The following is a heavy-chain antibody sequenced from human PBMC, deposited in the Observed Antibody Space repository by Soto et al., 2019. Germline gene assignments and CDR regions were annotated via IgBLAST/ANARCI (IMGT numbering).Heavy chain of an antibody. CDR2: VFWHDDK. J-gene: IGHJ4*02. CDR3: ARAYTYDFDY. Sequence: QITLKESGPTLVKPTQTLTLTCTFSGFSFGVSGVGVGWIRQPPGKALEWLALVFWHDDKRYNPSLRSRLTITKDAPKNQEVLTMTNMDPLDTATYFCARAYTYDFDYWGQGTLVSVSS. D-gene: IGHD5-18*01. V-gene: IGHV2-5*01. CDR1: GFSFGVSGVG.